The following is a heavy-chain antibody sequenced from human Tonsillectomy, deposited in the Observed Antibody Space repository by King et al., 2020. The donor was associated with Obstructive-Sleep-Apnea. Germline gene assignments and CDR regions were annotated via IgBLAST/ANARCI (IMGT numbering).Heavy chain of an antibody. V-gene: IGHV3-7*01. D-gene: IGHD3-10*01. CDR3: TRDLSPAASGSYFDAFDI. Sequence: VQLVEYGGGLVQPGGSLRLSCAASGFTFKNYWMIWVRQVPGKGLEWVANINRDGTQKNYVDSVKGRFTISRDNSRKSLSLQMNSLRAEDTAVYHCTRDLSPAASGSYFDAFDIWGQGTMVTVSS. CDR1: GFTFKNYW. CDR2: INRDGTQK. J-gene: IGHJ3*02.